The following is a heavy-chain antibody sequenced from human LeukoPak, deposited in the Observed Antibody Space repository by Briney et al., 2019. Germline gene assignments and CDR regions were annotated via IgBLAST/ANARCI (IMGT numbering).Heavy chain of an antibody. V-gene: IGHV4-4*07. CDR3: ARAGGYSSVIIDY. D-gene: IGHD5-18*01. CDR1: GGSISTYY. Sequence: SETLSLTCTFSGGSISTYYWSWIRQPAGKGLEWIGRIYTSGNTNYSPSLKSRLTMSVDPSKNQFSLRLNSVTAADTAMYYCARAGGYSSVIIDYWGQGTLVTVSS. J-gene: IGHJ4*02. CDR2: IYTSGNT.